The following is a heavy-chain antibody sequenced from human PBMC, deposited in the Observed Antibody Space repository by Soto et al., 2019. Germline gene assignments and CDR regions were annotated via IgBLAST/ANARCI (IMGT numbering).Heavy chain of an antibody. CDR3: ARDIMAAAPEY. J-gene: IGHJ4*02. CDR2: INAGNGNT. Sequence: ASVKVSCKASGYTFTSYAMHLVRQAPGQRLEWMGWINAGNGNTKYSQKFQGRVTITRDTSASTAYMELSSLRSEDTAVYYCARDIMAAAPEYWGQGTLVTVSS. D-gene: IGHD6-13*01. CDR1: GYTFTSYA. V-gene: IGHV1-3*01.